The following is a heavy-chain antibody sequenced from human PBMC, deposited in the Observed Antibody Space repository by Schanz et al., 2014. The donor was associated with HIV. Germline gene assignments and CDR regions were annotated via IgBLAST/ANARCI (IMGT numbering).Heavy chain of an antibody. CDR1: GFTFSSYG. CDR3: AKVAIHSSGWLPFDY. V-gene: IGHV3-33*06. D-gene: IGHD6-19*01. J-gene: IGHJ4*02. CDR2: IWYDGSNK. Sequence: QVQLVESGGGVVQPGRSLRLSCAVSGFTFSSYGMHWVRQAPGKGLEWVAVIWYDGSNKYYADSVKGQFTISRDNSKNTLYLQMNSLGAEDTAVYYCAKVAIHSSGWLPFDYWGQGTLVTVSS.